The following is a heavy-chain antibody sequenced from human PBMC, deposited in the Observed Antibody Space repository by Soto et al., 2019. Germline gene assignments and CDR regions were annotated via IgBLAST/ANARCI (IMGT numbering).Heavy chain of an antibody. CDR2: ISYDGSYK. CDR1: GFTFSGFG. CDR3: AKNFIPLSPDLYFDS. D-gene: IGHD3-16*01. V-gene: IGHV3-30*18. J-gene: IGHJ4*02. Sequence: PGGSLRLSCAASGFTFSGFGMHWVRQAPGKGLEWVAVISYDGSYKSYEDSVKGRFTISRDNYKNTLHLQMDSLRAEDTAVYYCAKNFIPLSPDLYFDSWGQGTLVTVSS.